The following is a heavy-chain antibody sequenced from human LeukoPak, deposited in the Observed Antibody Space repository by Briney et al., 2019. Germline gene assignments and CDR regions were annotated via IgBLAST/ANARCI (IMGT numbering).Heavy chain of an antibody. Sequence: GGSLRLSCAASGFTFSDYFMGWIRQAPGKGLEWVSYITDNGRKTYYADSVKGRFTISRDNAKYSLYLQINRLRDEDTAVYYCARASGDSRGHCQGFDSWGQGTLVTVSS. CDR3: ARASGDSRGHCQGFDS. CDR2: ITDNGRKT. J-gene: IGHJ4*02. V-gene: IGHV3-11*04. D-gene: IGHD3-22*01. CDR1: GFTFSDYF.